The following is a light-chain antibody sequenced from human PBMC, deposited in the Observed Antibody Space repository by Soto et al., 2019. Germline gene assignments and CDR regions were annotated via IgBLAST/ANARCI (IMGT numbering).Light chain of an antibody. CDR3: SSFTGSSYV. CDR2: DVT. J-gene: IGLJ1*01. V-gene: IGLV2-14*01. CDR1: SSDVGNNNY. Sequence: QSVLTQPASVSGSPGQSITISCTGTSSDVGNNNYVSWYQQNPGKAPKLIICDVTDRPSGVSNLFSGSKSGNTASLTISGLQADDEADYYCSSFTGSSYVFGTGTKVTVL.